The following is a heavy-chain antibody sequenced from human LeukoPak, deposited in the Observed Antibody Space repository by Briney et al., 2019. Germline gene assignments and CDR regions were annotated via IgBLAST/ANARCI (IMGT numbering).Heavy chain of an antibody. CDR2: VNHSGFT. Sequence: PGGSLRLSCAASGFTFSSYAMSWVRQAPGKGLEWIGQVNHSGFTNYNPSLKSRVTISVDTSKSQFSLKLSSVTAADTAVYYCARGAPGYWGQGTLVTVSS. CDR1: GFTFSSYA. CDR3: ARGAPGY. J-gene: IGHJ4*02. V-gene: IGHV4-34*01.